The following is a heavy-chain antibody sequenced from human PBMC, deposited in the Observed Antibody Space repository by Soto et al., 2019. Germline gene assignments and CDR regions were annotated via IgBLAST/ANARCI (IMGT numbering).Heavy chain of an antibody. V-gene: IGHV3-30*18. J-gene: IGHJ5*02. Sequence: QVQLVESGGGVVQPGRSLRLSCAASGFTFSASGMHWVRQAPGKGLEWVAMISHDGSAKYYLDSLKGRFTISRDTSKNTLHLPMDSMRDEDTAIYYCAKDWGSSGWYNWFDPWGQGTLVTVAS. CDR3: AKDWGSSGWYNWFDP. CDR2: ISHDGSAK. CDR1: GFTFSASG. D-gene: IGHD6-13*01.